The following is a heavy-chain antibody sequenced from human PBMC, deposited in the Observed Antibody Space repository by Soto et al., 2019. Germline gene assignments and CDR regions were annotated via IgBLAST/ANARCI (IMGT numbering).Heavy chain of an antibody. Sequence: TVSLTRTVSRGSEAGTIYRRASSPQSQEKGLEWIATIYASENTYYNPSLLSRVTISVDTSKNEFSLRLTSVTAADTGVYYCARLNGYCLRTNCHGYYGMDVWGQGTTVP. V-gene: IGHV4-39*01. CDR2: IYASENT. D-gene: IGHD2-2*03. CDR3: ARLNGYCLRTNCHGYYGMDV. CDR1: RGSEAGTIYR. J-gene: IGHJ6*02.